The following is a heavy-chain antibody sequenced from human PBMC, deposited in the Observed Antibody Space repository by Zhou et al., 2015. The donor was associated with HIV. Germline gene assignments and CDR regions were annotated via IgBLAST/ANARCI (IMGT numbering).Heavy chain of an antibody. CDR1: GGTFNSYA. CDR3: TRVILFRGVFDAFDI. J-gene: IGHJ3*02. CDR2: IIPIFATA. D-gene: IGHD3-10*01. V-gene: IGHV1-69*01. Sequence: QVQLVQSGAEVKKPGSSVKVSCKASGGTFNSYAISWVRQAPGQGLEWMGGIIPIFATANYAQRFQGRVTITADESTSTAYMELSSLRSEDTAMYYCTRVILFRGVFDAFDIWGQGTMVTVSS.